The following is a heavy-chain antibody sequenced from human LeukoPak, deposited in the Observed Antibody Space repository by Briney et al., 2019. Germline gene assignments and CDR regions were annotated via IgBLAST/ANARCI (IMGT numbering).Heavy chain of an antibody. V-gene: IGHV3-48*04. Sequence: GSLRLSWSTSGFTFWRYSHNRVRQAPRKGPEWVSYISSGRSTLYYADSVKGRFTICGDNAKNILYLQMNSLRAEDTAVDYCARDRPYDSPWCDYYYYMDVWGKRSTVTVSS. J-gene: IGHJ6*03. CDR1: GFTFWRYS. CDR3: ARDRPYDSPWCDYYYYMDV. CDR2: ISSGRSTL. D-gene: IGHD3-3*01.